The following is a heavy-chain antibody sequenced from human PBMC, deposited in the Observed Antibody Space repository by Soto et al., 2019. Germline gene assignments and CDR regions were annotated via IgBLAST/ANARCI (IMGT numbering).Heavy chain of an antibody. Sequence: QVQLQQWGAGLLKPSETLSLTCAVNGGSFSGYYWSWIRQPPGKGLEWIGEINHSGSTNYNPSLKSRMTISVDTSKNPFSLKLSSVTAADTAVYYWARLEVAGFDYWGQGTLVTVSS. V-gene: IGHV4-34*01. CDR2: INHSGST. CDR1: GGSFSGYY. J-gene: IGHJ4*02. CDR3: ARLEVAGFDY. D-gene: IGHD6-19*01.